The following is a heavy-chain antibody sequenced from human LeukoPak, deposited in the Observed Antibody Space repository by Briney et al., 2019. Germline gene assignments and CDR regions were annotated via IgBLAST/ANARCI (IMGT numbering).Heavy chain of an antibody. CDR3: ARDSYYDLLTGYYPYYYYGMDV. CDR2: IYYSGSA. J-gene: IGHJ6*02. D-gene: IGHD3-9*01. Sequence: SETLSLTCTVSGGSISSINYFWTWVRQPPGKGLEWIGYIYYSGSAYYNPSLAGRVAISLDTSKNQFSLKLHSVTAADTAVYYCARDSYYDLLTGYYPYYYYGMDVWGQGTTVTVS. CDR1: GGSISSINYF. V-gene: IGHV4-30-4*01.